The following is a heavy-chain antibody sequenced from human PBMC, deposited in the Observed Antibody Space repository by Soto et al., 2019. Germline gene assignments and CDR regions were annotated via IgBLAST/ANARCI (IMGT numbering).Heavy chain of an antibody. J-gene: IGHJ6*02. CDR1: GGTFSSYA. Sequence: QVQLVQSGAEVKKPGSSVKVSCKASGGTFSSYAISWVRQAPGQGLEWMGGIIPIFGTANYAQKFQGRVTITADETTSTAYMELRSLRSEDTAVYYCARGPYAILTGYTSRYGMDVWGQGTTVTVSS. D-gene: IGHD3-9*01. CDR2: IIPIFGTA. CDR3: ARGPYAILTGYTSRYGMDV. V-gene: IGHV1-69*01.